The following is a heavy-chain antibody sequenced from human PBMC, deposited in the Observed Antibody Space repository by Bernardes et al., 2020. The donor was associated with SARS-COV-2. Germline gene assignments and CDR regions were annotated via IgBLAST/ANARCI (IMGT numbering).Heavy chain of an antibody. CDR2: ISAYNGNT. CDR1: GYTLTSYG. J-gene: IGHJ6*02. D-gene: IGHD6-13*01. Sequence: ASVKVACKASGYTLTSYGISWVRQTPGQGLEWMGWISAYNGNTNYAQKLQGRVTMTTDTSTSTAHMELRSLRSDDTAVYYCARDRSIAAAGSYYYYGMDVWGQGTTVTVSS. CDR3: ARDRSIAAAGSYYYYGMDV. V-gene: IGHV1-18*01.